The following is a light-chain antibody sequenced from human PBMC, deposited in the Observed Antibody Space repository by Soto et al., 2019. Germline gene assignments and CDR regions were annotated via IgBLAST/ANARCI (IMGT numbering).Light chain of an antibody. CDR2: RAS. CDR3: QQYHNLWT. V-gene: IGKV1-5*01. J-gene: IGKJ1*01. Sequence: DIQMTQSPSTLSASIGDRVTISCRASQNIGRWLAWYQQKPGTAPNLLIYRASNLRGGVPSRFSGGGSGTEFTLTISSLQSEDFAVYYCQQYHNLWTFGQGTKVDIK. CDR1: QNIGRW.